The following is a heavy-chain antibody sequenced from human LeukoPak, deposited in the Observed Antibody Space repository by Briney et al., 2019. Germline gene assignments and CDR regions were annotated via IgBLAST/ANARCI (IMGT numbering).Heavy chain of an antibody. V-gene: IGHV4-59*08. CDR1: GGSISSYY. CDR3: ARRRPILTGAYFDY. D-gene: IGHD3-9*01. J-gene: IGHJ4*02. CDR2: IYYSGST. Sequence: PSETLSLTCTVSGGSISSYYWSWIRQPPGKGLEWIGYIYYSGSTNYNPSLKSRVTISVDTSKNQFSLKLSSVTAADTAVYYCARRRPILTGAYFDYWGQRTLVTVSS.